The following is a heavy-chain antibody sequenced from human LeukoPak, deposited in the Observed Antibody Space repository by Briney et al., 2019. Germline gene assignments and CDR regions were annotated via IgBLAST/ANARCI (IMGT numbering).Heavy chain of an antibody. CDR2: IYPDDSDT. CDR1: GYSFDTHW. V-gene: IGHV5-51*01. D-gene: IGHD3-10*01. J-gene: IGHJ4*02. Sequence: GESLQISCEGSGYSFDTHWIGWVRPQPGKGLEWMGIIYPDDSDTRYSPSFQGQVTISADKSIRTAYLHWSSLKASDTAMYYCARGKREYPGSGSYSTHFENWGQGTLVTVSS. CDR3: ARGKREYPGSGSYSTHFEN.